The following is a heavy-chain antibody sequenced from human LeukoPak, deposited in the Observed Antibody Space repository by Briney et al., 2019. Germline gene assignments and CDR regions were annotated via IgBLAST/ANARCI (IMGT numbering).Heavy chain of an antibody. Sequence: SETLSLTCTVSRGSISSYYWSWIRQPPGKGLEWVGYIYDSGSTNYNPSLKSRGTISVDTSTTQFSLRLSSVPAADTAVYYCARLIRGVIPGTKNWSDPWGQGTLVTVSS. CDR1: RGSISSYY. CDR2: IYDSGST. V-gene: IGHV4-59*01. D-gene: IGHD3-10*01. CDR3: ARLIRGVIPGTKNWSDP. J-gene: IGHJ5*02.